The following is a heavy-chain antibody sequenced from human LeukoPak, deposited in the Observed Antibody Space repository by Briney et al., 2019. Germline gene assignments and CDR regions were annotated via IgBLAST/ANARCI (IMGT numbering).Heavy chain of an antibody. CDR3: ARAADYDILTGYPYYFDY. CDR2: IYYSGST. Sequence: PSETLSLTCTVSGGSMSSYHWNWIRQPPGKRLEWIGDIYYSGSTNYNPSLKSRVTISVDTSKNQFSLKLRSVTAADTAVYYCARAADYDILTGYPYYFDYWGQGTRVTVSS. V-gene: IGHV4-59*01. D-gene: IGHD3-9*01. CDR1: GGSMSSYH. J-gene: IGHJ4*02.